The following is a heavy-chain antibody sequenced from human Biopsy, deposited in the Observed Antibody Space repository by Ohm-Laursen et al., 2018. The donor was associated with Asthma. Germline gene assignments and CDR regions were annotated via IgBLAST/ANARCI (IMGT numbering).Heavy chain of an antibody. D-gene: IGHD4-23*01. CDR2: IHHSGTS. CDR1: GDSITSGGCC. CDR3: ARDTYGGNAAYYYGMDV. V-gene: IGHV4-31*03. J-gene: IGHJ6*02. Sequence: TLSLTCTVSGDSITSGGCCWNWIRQHPGKGLEWIGYIHHSGTSYFNPSLKSRVSFSRDTSKNQFSLKLSSVTAADTAVYYCARDTYGGNAAYYYGMDVWGQGTTVTVSS.